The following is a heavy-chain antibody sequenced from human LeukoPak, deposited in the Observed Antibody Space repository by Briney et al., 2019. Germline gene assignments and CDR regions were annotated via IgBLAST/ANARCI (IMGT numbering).Heavy chain of an antibody. J-gene: IGHJ4*02. V-gene: IGHV4-4*07. CDR3: ARVAQYLVGASSTAFFEY. CDR2: ISTLGST. D-gene: IGHD1-26*01. Sequence: SETLSLTCSVSGGSINNYYWTWIRQPAGKGLEWIGHISTLGSTNYNPSLKSRVSMSVDTSNYHFSLKLSFVTAADTAIYYCARVAQYLVGASSTAFFEYWGQGTLDTVSS. CDR1: GGSINNYY.